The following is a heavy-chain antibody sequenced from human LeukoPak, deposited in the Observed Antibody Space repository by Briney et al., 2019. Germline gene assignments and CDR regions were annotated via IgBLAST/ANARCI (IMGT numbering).Heavy chain of an antibody. CDR3: AKAAYYNNWYYFDY. CDR1: GFTFSSYA. Sequence: GGSLRLSCAASGFTFSSYAMSWVRQAPEKGLEWVSDNSGSGGNTYYADSVKGRFTISRDISKNTMYLQMNSLRAEDTAVYYCAKAAYYNNWYYFDYWGQGTLVTVSS. V-gene: IGHV3-23*01. D-gene: IGHD1-1*01. J-gene: IGHJ4*02. CDR2: NSGSGGNT.